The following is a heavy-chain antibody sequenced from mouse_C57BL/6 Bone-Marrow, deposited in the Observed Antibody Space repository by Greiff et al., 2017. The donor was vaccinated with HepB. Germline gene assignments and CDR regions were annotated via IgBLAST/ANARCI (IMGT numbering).Heavy chain of an antibody. Sequence: VMLVESGAELARPGASVKLSCKASGYTFTSYGISWVKQRTGQGLEWIGEIYPRSGNTYYNEKFKGKATLTADKSSSTAYLELRSLTSEDSAVYFCASTTVVALDYWGQGTTLTVSS. CDR3: ASTTVVALDY. J-gene: IGHJ2*01. CDR1: GYTFTSYG. D-gene: IGHD1-1*01. V-gene: IGHV1-81*01. CDR2: IYPRSGNT.